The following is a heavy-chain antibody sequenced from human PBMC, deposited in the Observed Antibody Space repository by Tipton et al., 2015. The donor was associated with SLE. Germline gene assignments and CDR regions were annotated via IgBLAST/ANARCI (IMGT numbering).Heavy chain of an antibody. CDR2: VNWNSDNI. J-gene: IGHJ3*01. Sequence: SLRLSCAASGFTFDDYAMHWVRQVPGKGLEWVAGVNWNSDNIGYADSVKGRFTISRDSAKDSLYLQMNSLRAEGTALYYCAKDTRSYYDSSGYSQGGFDFWGRGTMVTVSS. CDR1: GFTFDDYA. D-gene: IGHD3-22*01. CDR3: AKDTRSYYDSSGYSQGGFDF. V-gene: IGHV3-9*01.